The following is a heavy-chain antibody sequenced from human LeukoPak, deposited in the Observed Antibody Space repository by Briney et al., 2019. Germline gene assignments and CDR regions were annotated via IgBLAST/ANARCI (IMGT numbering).Heavy chain of an antibody. CDR3: ARVPAAHWPDY. Sequence: PGGSLRLSCRVSGFPFSNFAMSWVRQAPGKGLEWISYISSSSSDIYYADSLKGRFTVSRDNAKNSLYLQMNSLRAEDTAVYYCARVPAAHWPDYWGQGTLVTVSS. J-gene: IGHJ4*02. V-gene: IGHV3-21*05. D-gene: IGHD2-2*01. CDR1: GFPFSNFA. CDR2: ISSSSSDI.